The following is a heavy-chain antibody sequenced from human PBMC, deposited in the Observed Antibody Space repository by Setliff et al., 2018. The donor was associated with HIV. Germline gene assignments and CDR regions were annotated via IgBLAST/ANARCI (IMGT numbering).Heavy chain of an antibody. J-gene: IGHJ6*04. CDR3: SRSGVPPYYYYGMDG. Sequence: ASVKVSCKASGYTFTTYGVNWVRQAPGQGLAWMGWINSYNGNTKFAQKFQGRVTMTTDTSTTTAFMELRSLKADDTGIYYCSRSGVPPYYYYGMDGWGKGTTVTVSS. CDR1: GYTFTTYG. D-gene: IGHD3-10*01. V-gene: IGHV1-18*04. CDR2: INSYNGNT.